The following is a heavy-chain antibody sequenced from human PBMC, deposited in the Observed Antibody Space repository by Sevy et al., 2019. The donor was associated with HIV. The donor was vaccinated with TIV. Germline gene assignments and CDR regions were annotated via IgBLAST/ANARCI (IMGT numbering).Heavy chain of an antibody. V-gene: IGHV3-33*01. D-gene: IGHD4-17*01. CDR3: ARDLEFYDYGDYGPAFMPDY. CDR1: GFTFSSYG. CDR2: IWFDGSNT. J-gene: IGHJ4*02. Sequence: GGSLRLSCAASGFTFSSYGMHWVRQAPGTGLEWVAVIWFDGSNTYYADSVKGRFTISRDIAKNTLHLQMNSLRAEDTAVYYCARDLEFYDYGDYGPAFMPDYWGQRTLVTVSS.